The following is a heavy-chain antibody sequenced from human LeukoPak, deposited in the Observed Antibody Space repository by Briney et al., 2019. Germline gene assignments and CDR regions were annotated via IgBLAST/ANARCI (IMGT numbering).Heavy chain of an antibody. CDR3: ARDRRQQLVENAFDI. CDR1: GFTFSSYG. Sequence: PGGSLRLSCAASGFTFSSYGMHWVRQAPGKGLEWVAVIWYDGSNKYYADSVKGRFTISRDNSKNTLYLQMNSLRAEDTAVYYCARDRRQQLVENAFDIWGQGTMATVSS. V-gene: IGHV3-33*01. CDR2: IWYDGSNK. J-gene: IGHJ3*02. D-gene: IGHD6-13*01.